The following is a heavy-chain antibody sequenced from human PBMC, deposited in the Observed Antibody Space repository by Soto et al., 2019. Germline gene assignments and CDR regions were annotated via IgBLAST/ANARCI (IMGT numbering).Heavy chain of an antibody. CDR3: ARSLGKREVKRYFDWLLYPDYFDY. Sequence: GGSLRLSCAASGFTFSSYCMHWVRQAPGKGLEWVAVISYDGSNKYYADSVKGRFTISRDNSKNTLYLRMNSLRAEDTAVYYCARSLGKREVKRYFDWLLYPDYFDYWGQGTLVTVSS. CDR2: ISYDGSNK. V-gene: IGHV3-30*03. J-gene: IGHJ4*02. CDR1: GFTFSSYC. D-gene: IGHD3-9*01.